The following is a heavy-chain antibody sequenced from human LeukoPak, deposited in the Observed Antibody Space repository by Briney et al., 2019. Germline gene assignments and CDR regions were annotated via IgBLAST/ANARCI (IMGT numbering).Heavy chain of an antibody. J-gene: IGHJ4*02. Sequence: PSETLSLTCTVSGGSISSGDYYWSWIRQPPGKGLEWMGYIYYSGSTYYNPSLKSRVTISVDTSKNQFSLKLSSVTAADTAVYYCARRGLRGELLPGIDYWGQGTLVTVSS. CDR3: ARRGLRGELLPGIDY. CDR1: GGSISSGDYY. D-gene: IGHD1-26*01. CDR2: IYYSGST. V-gene: IGHV4-30-4*01.